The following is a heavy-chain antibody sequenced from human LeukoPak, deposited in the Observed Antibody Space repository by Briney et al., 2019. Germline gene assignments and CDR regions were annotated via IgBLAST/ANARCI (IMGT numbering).Heavy chain of an antibody. CDR1: GFPFNYFW. J-gene: IGHJ4*02. CDR2: INNDGTAT. V-gene: IGHV3-74*01. CDR3: AIVSEY. D-gene: IGHD2-21*01. Sequence: GGSLRLSCPASGFPFNYFWMHWVRQVPGKGLVCVSGINNDGTATYYADSVKGRFTISRDNAKNTVYLQMNGLRAEDTTVYYCAIVSEYWGQGTLITVSS.